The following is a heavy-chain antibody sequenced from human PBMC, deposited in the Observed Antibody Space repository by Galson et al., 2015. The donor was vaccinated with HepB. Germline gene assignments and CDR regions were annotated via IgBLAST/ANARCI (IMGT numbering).Heavy chain of an antibody. Sequence: SVKVSCKASGGTFSTFTLIWVRQAPGQGLEWMGRIISLVGTAIYAQRFQGRVTITADKSTSTAYMELSRLRSEDTAMYYCARGGDLTSGYYFDYWGQGALVTVSS. D-gene: IGHD2-2*01. V-gene: IGHV1-69*08. CDR2: IISLVGTA. J-gene: IGHJ4*02. CDR3: ARGGDLTSGYYFDY. CDR1: GGTFSTFT.